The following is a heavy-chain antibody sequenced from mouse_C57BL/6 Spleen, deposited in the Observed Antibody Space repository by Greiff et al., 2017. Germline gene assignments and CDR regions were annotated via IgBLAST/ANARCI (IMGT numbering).Heavy chain of an antibody. V-gene: IGHV1-81*01. J-gene: IGHJ1*03. CDR1: GYTFTSYG. CDR3: TRVLYYGSSYQYFDV. D-gene: IGHD1-1*01. Sequence: VKLQESGAELARPGASVKLSCKASGYTFTSYGISWVKQSTGQGLEWIGEIYPRSGNTYYNEQFKGKATLTADKSTSTAYMELHSLTSEDSAVYFCTRVLYYGSSYQYFDVWGTGTTVTVSS. CDR2: IYPRSGNT.